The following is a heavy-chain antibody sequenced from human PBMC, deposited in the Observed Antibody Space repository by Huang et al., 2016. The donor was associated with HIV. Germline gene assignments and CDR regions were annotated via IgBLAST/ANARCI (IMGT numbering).Heavy chain of an antibody. D-gene: IGHD3-10*01. CDR1: GYRFRSNW. V-gene: IGHV5-51*01. CDR3: ARLIGSPSFYYGLDV. J-gene: IGHJ6*02. Sequence: EVQLVQSGAEVKKPGESLKISCKGSGYRFRSNWIGWVRQMPGKGLEWMGIIYRGDSETRYSPSFQGQVTISADKSINTAYLQWSSLKASDTAMYYCARLIGSPSFYYGLDVWGQGTTVTVSS. CDR2: IYRGDSET.